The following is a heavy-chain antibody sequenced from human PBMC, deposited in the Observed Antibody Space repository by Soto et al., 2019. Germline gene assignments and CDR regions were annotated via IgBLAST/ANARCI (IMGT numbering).Heavy chain of an antibody. CDR3: ARDGWEQILDY. J-gene: IGHJ4*02. D-gene: IGHD1-26*01. CDR1: GFTFSLYS. Sequence: GGSLRLSCAASGFTFSLYSMNWVRQAPGQGLEWISYISHTTNAIYYADSVRGRFIISRDDAKNSLYLQMTSLRDEDAAVYYCARDGWEQILDYWGPGTLVTVSS. CDR2: ISHTTNAI. V-gene: IGHV3-48*02.